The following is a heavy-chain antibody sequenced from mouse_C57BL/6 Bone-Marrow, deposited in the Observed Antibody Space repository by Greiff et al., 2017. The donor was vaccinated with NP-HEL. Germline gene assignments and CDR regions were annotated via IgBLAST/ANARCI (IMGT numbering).Heavy chain of an antibody. Sequence: QVQLQQSGAELVRPGTSVKVSCKASGYAFTNYLIEWVKQRPGQGLEWIGVINPGSGGTNYNEKFKGKATLTADKSSSTAYMQLSSLTSEDSAVYFFARGGVYGAQRGFAYWGQGTLVTVSA. CDR1: GYAFTNYL. J-gene: IGHJ3*01. V-gene: IGHV1-54*01. D-gene: IGHD1-1*02. CDR2: INPGSGGT. CDR3: ARGGVYGAQRGFAY.